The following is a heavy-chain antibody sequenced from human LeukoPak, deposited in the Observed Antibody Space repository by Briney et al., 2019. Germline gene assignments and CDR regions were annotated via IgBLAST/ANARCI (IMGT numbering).Heavy chain of an antibody. CDR2: IYYSGST. D-gene: IGHD6-6*01. V-gene: IGHV4-59*01. J-gene: IGHJ6*02. CDR1: GGSISSYY. Sequence: PSETLSLTCTVSGGSISSYYWSWIRQPPGKGLEWIGYIYYSGSTNYNPSLKSRVTLSVDTSKNQFSLKLSSVTAADTAVYYCARDLGYSRSSAYYYGIDVWGQGTTVTVSS. CDR3: ARDLGYSRSSAYYYGIDV.